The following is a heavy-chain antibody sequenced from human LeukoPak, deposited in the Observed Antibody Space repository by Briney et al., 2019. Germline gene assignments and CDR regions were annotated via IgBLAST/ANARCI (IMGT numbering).Heavy chain of an antibody. V-gene: IGHV1-18*01. CDR1: GYTFTSYG. J-gene: IGHJ6*02. Sequence: GASVKVSCKASGYTFTSYGIRWVRQAPGQGLEWMGWISAYNGNTNYAQKLQGRVTMTTDTSTSTAYMELRSLRSDDTAVYYCARSYYYDSSGYGYYYYYGMDVWGQGTTVTVSS. D-gene: IGHD3-22*01. CDR2: ISAYNGNT. CDR3: ARSYYYDSSGYGYYYYYGMDV.